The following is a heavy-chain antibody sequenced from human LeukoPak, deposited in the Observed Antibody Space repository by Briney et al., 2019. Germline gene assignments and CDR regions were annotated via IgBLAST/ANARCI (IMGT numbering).Heavy chain of an antibody. Sequence: GGSLRLSCAASGFTFSSYGMHWVRQAPGKGLEWVAVISHDGSNKYNADSVKGRFTISRDNSKNTLYLQMNSLRAEDTAVYYCAKKGANFDYWGQGTLVTVSS. CDR2: ISHDGSNK. CDR1: GFTFSSYG. V-gene: IGHV3-30*18. J-gene: IGHJ4*02. CDR3: AKKGANFDY. D-gene: IGHD1-26*01.